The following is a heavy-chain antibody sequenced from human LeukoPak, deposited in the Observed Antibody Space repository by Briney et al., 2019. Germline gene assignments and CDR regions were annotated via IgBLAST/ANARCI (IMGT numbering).Heavy chain of an antibody. J-gene: IGHJ6*02. D-gene: IGHD1-20*01. V-gene: IGHV4-59*01. CDR3: ARITSGYYYDMDV. CDR1: GASISNDY. CDR2: FYYSGST. Sequence: PSETLSLTCTVSGASISNDYWSWIRQPPGKGLEWIGYFYYSGSTNYNPSLRSRVTISVDTSKNQLSLNLRSVTAADTAVYYCARITSGYYYDMDVWGQGTTVTVSS.